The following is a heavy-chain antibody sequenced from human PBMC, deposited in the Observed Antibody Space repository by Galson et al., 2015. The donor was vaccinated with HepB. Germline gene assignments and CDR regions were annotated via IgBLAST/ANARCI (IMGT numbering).Heavy chain of an antibody. D-gene: IGHD6-13*01. J-gene: IGHJ4*02. Sequence: SLRLSCAASGFTFSSYGMHWVRQAPGKGLEWVAFIRYDGSNKYYADSVKGRFTISRDNSKNTLYLQMNSLRAEDTAVYYCAKVFPAAAGYFDYWGQGTLVTVSS. V-gene: IGHV3-30*02. CDR3: AKVFPAAAGYFDY. CDR1: GFTFSSYG. CDR2: IRYDGSNK.